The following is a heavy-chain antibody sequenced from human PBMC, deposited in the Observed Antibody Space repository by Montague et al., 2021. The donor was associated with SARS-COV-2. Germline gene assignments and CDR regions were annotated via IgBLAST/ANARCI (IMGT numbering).Heavy chain of an antibody. CDR1: GFTFSSYS. V-gene: IGHV3-21*01. CDR2: ISSSSSYI. Sequence: SLRLSCAASGFTFSSYSMNLVRQAPGKGLEWVSSISSSSSYIYYADSVKGRFTISRDNAKNSLYLQMNSLRAEDTAVYYCARGGYYYDSSAPPDYWGQGTLVTVSS. J-gene: IGHJ4*02. CDR3: ARGGYYYDSSAPPDY. D-gene: IGHD3-22*01.